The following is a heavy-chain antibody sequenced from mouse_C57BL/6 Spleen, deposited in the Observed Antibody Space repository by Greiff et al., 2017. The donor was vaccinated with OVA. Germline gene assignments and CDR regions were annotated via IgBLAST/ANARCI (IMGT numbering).Heavy chain of an antibody. D-gene: IGHD2-4*01. V-gene: IGHV2-2*01. CDR2: IWSGGST. CDR3: ARPLYYDYDGVWFAY. CDR1: GFSLTSYG. J-gene: IGHJ3*01. Sequence: QVQLKESGPGLVQPSQSLSITCTVSGFSLTSYGVHWVRQSPGKGLEWLGVIWSGGSTDYNAAFISRLSISKDNSKSQVFFKMNSLQADDTAIYYCARPLYYDYDGVWFAYWGQGTLVTVSA.